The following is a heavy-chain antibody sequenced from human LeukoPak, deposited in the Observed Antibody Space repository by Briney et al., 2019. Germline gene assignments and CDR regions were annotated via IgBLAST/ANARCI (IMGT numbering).Heavy chain of an antibody. D-gene: IGHD2-2*01. CDR1: GFTFNNYG. V-gene: IGHV3-33*01. CDR3: AREKASDYYFDY. J-gene: IGHJ4*02. Sequence: PGRSLRLSCAASGFTFNNYGMHWVRQAPGKGLEWVAVIWYDGSNKYYADCVKGRFTISRDNSKNTLNLQMNSLRAEDTAVYYCAREKASDYYFDYWGQGTLVTVSS. CDR2: IWYDGSNK.